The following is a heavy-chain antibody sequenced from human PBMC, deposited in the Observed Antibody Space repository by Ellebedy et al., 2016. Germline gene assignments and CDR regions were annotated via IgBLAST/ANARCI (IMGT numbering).Heavy chain of an antibody. V-gene: IGHV3-48*04. J-gene: IGHJ4*02. CDR3: AREGSGYDYDY. D-gene: IGHD5-12*01. CDR1: GFTFSSYS. CDR2: ISSSSSTI. Sequence: GESLKISXAASGFTFSSYSMNWVRQAPGKGLEWVSSISSSSSTIYYADSVKGRFTISRDNAKNSLYLQMNSLRAEDTAVYYCAREGSGYDYDYWGQGTLVTVSS.